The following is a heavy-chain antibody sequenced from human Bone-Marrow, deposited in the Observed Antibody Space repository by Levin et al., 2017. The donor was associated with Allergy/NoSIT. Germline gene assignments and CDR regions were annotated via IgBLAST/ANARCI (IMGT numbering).Heavy chain of an antibody. CDR2: ISAYDGHT. Sequence: ASVKVSCKASGYTFTSYGLSWVRLAPGQGLEWMGWISAYDGHTKYSPKFQDRVTMTTDTSANTAYMELRSLRSDDTAVYFCARDQELYGVAGNCLDYDGMDVWGQGTTVVVS. J-gene: IGHJ6*02. V-gene: IGHV1-18*01. CDR1: GYTFTSYG. D-gene: IGHD3-10*01. CDR3: ARDQELYGVAGNCLDYDGMDV.